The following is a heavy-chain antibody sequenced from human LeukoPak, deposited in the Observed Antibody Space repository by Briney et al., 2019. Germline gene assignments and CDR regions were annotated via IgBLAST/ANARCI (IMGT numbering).Heavy chain of an antibody. Sequence: ASVKVSFKASGYTFISYGISWVRQAPGQGLEWMGWINSNNGNTNYEQKFQGRVTMTTDTSTSTAYMELRSLRSDDTAVYYCARDFAVTTQKYYYYYGMDVWGQGTTVTVSS. CDR2: INSNNGNT. D-gene: IGHD4-11*01. CDR1: GYTFISYG. J-gene: IGHJ6*02. V-gene: IGHV1-18*01. CDR3: ARDFAVTTQKYYYYYGMDV.